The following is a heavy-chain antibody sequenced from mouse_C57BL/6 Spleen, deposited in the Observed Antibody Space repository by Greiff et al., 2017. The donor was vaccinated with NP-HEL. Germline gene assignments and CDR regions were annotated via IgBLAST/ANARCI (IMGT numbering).Heavy chain of an antibody. CDR3: ARLLYDYDGRAFAY. CDR2: IYPGSGNT. D-gene: IGHD2-4*01. J-gene: IGHJ3*01. CDR1: GYSFTSYY. Sequence: VQLQQSGPELVKPGASVKISCKASGYSFTSYYIHWVKQRPGQGLEWIGWIYPGSGNTKYNEKFKGKATLTADTSSSTAYMQLSSLTSEDSAVYYCARLLYDYDGRAFAYWGQGTLVTVSA. V-gene: IGHV1-66*01.